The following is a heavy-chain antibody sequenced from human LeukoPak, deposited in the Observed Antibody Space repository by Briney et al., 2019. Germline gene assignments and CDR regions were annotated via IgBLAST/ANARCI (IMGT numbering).Heavy chain of an antibody. CDR3: ARSDLYSNPHFDY. V-gene: IGHV4-30-4*08. Sequence: SETLSLTCTVSGGSISSGDYYWSWIRQPPGTGLEWIGYIYYSGSTYYNPSLKSRVTISVDTSKNQFSLKLSSVTAADTALYYCARSDLYSNPHFDYWGQGTLVTVSS. CDR1: GGSISSGDYY. J-gene: IGHJ4*02. D-gene: IGHD4-11*01. CDR2: IYYSGST.